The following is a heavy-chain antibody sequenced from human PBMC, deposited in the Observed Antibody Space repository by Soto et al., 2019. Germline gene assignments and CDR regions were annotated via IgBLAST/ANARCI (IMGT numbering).Heavy chain of an antibody. D-gene: IGHD3-22*01. Sequence: QVQLVQSGTEVKKPGSSVKVSCKTSGGTFSSFPIAWVRQAPGQGREWVGGIIPVLGAPSYAQTFQGRVTITADESTSAAYLELSSLRSDDTAVYFCARDRHYENHTFYYLKYYFDYWGQGTLVTVSS. CDR1: GGTFSSFP. J-gene: IGHJ4*02. CDR3: ARDRHYENHTFYYLKYYFDY. CDR2: IIPVLGAP. V-gene: IGHV1-69*01.